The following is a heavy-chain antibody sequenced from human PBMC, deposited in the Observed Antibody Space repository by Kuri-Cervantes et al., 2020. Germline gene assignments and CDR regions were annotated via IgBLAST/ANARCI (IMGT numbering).Heavy chain of an antibody. V-gene: IGHV3-30-3*01. CDR1: GFTFSSYA. Sequence: ACAASGFTFSSYAIHWIRQAPGKGLEWVAVISYDGSNKYYADSVKGRFTISRDNSKNTLYLQMNSLRAEDTALYYCARGVGDYSAGAGSWGQGTLVTVSS. D-gene: IGHD4-17*01. CDR3: ARGVGDYSAGAGS. CDR2: ISYDGSNK. J-gene: IGHJ5*02.